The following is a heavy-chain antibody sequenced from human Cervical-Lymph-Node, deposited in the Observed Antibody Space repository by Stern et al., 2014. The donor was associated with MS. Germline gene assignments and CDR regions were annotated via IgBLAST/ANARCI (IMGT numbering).Heavy chain of an antibody. CDR3: AISYDYGDYAAFDI. CDR2: INPSGGST. CDR1: GYTFTSYY. Sequence: QVQLVESGAEVTKPGSSVKVSCKASGYTFTSYYMHWVRQAPGHGLAWPGIINPSGGSTSYGQKFQGRVTMTRDTSTSTVYMELRSLRSEDTAVYYCAISYDYGDYAAFDIWGQGTMVTVSS. J-gene: IGHJ3*02. D-gene: IGHD4-17*01. V-gene: IGHV1-46*03.